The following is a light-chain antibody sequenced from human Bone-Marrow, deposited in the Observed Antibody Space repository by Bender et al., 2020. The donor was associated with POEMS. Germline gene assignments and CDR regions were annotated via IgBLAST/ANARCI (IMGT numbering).Light chain of an antibody. CDR2: DDR. V-gene: IGLV3-21*02. CDR3: QLWDSSSDVV. J-gene: IGLJ2*01. CDR1: NIGSFS. Sequence: SYVLTQSPSVSVAPGQTARITCGGSNIGSFSVHWYQQKPGQAPVLVVYDDRDRPSGIPERFSGSNSGNTATLTISRVEAGDEADYYCQLWDSSSDVVFGGGTKLTVL.